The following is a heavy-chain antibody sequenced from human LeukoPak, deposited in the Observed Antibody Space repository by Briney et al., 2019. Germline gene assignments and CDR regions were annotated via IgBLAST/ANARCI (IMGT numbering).Heavy chain of an antibody. CDR1: GGSFSGYY. J-gene: IGHJ4*02. Sequence: SETLSLTCAVYGGSFSGYYWSWIRQPPGKGLEWIGEINHSGSTNYNPSLKSRVTISVDTSKNQFSLKLSSVTAADMAVYYCARLREQQPQTFDYWGQGTLVTVSS. CDR2: INHSGST. V-gene: IGHV4-34*01. CDR3: ARLREQQPQTFDY. D-gene: IGHD6-13*01.